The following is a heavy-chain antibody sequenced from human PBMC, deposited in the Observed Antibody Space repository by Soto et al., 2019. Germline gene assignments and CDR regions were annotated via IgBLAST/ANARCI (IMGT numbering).Heavy chain of an antibody. V-gene: IGHV1-18*01. CDR3: ARVRSAADNWFDP. CDR1: GYTFSTYG. CDR2: ISVYNGNT. D-gene: IGHD6-13*01. Sequence: QVQLVQSGAEVKKPGASVKGSCKASGYTFSTYGISWVRQAPGQGLEWMGWISVYNGNTNYAQNLQGRVTMTTDTSTSTAYMELRTLRSDDTAVYYCARVRSAADNWFDPWGQGTLVTVSS. J-gene: IGHJ5*02.